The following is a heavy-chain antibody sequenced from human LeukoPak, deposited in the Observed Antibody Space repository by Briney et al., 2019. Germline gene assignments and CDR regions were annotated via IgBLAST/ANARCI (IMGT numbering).Heavy chain of an antibody. D-gene: IGHD1-26*01. CDR2: IYYSGST. Sequence: SETLSLTCIVSGGSISSSCCYWGWLRQPPGKDLEWIGSIYYSGSTYYKPSLRSRVTISVDTSKNHFSLRLSSVTAADTAVYYCARDWPGAEATDAFDIWGQGTMVTVSS. V-gene: IGHV4-39*07. CDR3: ARDWPGAEATDAFDI. J-gene: IGHJ3*02. CDR1: GGSISSSCCY.